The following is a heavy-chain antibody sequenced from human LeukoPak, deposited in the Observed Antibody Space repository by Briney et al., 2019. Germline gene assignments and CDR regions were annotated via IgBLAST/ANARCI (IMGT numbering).Heavy chain of an antibody. Sequence: SETLSLTCTVSGGSISSSSYYWGWIRQPPGRGLEWIGSIYYSGSTYYNPSLKSRVTISVDTSKNQFSLKLSSVTAADTAVYYCAIAVVSGYSYGYSIDPWGQGTLVSVSS. J-gene: IGHJ5*02. CDR2: IYYSGST. V-gene: IGHV4-39*07. CDR1: GGSISSSSYY. D-gene: IGHD5-18*01. CDR3: AIAVVSGYSYGYSIDP.